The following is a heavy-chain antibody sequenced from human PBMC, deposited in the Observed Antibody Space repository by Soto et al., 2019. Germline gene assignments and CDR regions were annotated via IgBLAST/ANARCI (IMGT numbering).Heavy chain of an antibody. V-gene: IGHV1-2*02. J-gene: IGHJ6*02. CDR3: TRGGSSANAMDV. CDR1: GYTFTSYY. D-gene: IGHD6-13*01. CDR2: INPNSGGT. Sequence: QVQLVQSGAEVKKPGASVKVSCKASGYTFTSYYMHWVRQAPGQGLEWMGWINPNSGGTNYAQKFQGRVTMTRDTSSSTAYMELSRLKADDTAGYYCTRGGSSANAMDVWGQGTTVTVSS.